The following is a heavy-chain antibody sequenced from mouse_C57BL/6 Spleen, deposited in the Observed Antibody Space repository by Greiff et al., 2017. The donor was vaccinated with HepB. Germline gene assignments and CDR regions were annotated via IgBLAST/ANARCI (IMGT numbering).Heavy chain of an antibody. D-gene: IGHD3-3*01. V-gene: IGHV1-55*01. CDR3: AREGWDPGYFDV. CDR1: GYTFTSYW. CDR2: IYPGSGST. Sequence: QVQLQQPGAELVKPGASVKMSCKASGYTFTSYWITWVKQRPGQGLEWIGDIYPGSGSTNYNEKFKSKATLTVDTSSSTAYMQISSLTSEDSAVYYCAREGWDPGYFDVWGTGTTVTVSS. J-gene: IGHJ1*03.